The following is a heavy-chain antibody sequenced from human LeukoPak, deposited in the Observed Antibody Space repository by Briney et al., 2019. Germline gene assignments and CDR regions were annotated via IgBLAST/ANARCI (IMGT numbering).Heavy chain of an antibody. D-gene: IGHD2-21*02. J-gene: IGHJ4*02. Sequence: GGSLRLSCAASGFTFSSYSINWVRQAPGKGLEWVSSISSSSSYIYYAGSVEGRFTISRDNAKNSLYLQMNSLRAEDTAVYYCARDARIAYCGGDCYSGFDYWGQGTLVTVSS. CDR2: ISSSSSYI. V-gene: IGHV3-21*01. CDR3: ARDARIAYCGGDCYSGFDY. CDR1: GFTFSSYS.